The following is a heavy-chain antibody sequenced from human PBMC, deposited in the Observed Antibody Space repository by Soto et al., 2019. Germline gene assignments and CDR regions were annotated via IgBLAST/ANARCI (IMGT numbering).Heavy chain of an antibody. V-gene: IGHV4-39*01. D-gene: IGHD6-13*01. Sequence: PSETLSLACSVSGGPISSSSYYWGWIRQPPGKGLEWIGRIYYSGSTYYNPSLKSRVTISVDTSKNQFSLKVSSVTAADLLVYYCARHATHSSSWVHYWGQGTLVTVS. J-gene: IGHJ4*02. CDR1: GGPISSSSYY. CDR3: ARHATHSSSWVHY. CDR2: IYYSGST.